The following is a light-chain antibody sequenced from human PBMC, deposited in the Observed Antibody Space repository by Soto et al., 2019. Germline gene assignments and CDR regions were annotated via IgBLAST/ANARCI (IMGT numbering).Light chain of an antibody. V-gene: IGKV3-20*01. J-gene: IGKJ1*01. CDR2: LGS. CDR3: QQYDSSPRT. CDR1: QSVNNKY. Sequence: EIVLTQTPGTLSLSPGDRATLSCRASQSVNNKYLAWYQQQPGQAPRLLIYLGSTRASGIPDRFSGSGSGTDFTLTIRRLEPEDFAVYYCQQYDSSPRTFGQGTKVDFK.